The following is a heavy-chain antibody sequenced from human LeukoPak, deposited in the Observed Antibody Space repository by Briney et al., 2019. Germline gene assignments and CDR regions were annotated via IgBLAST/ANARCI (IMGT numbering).Heavy chain of an antibody. CDR2: ISAYNGNT. V-gene: IGHV1-18*01. Sequence: ASVKVSCKASGYTFTSYGISWVRQAPGQGLEWMGWISAYNGNTNYAQKLQGRVTMTTDTSTRTAYMELRSLRCDDTAVDYCARDAVGSSGSQLPYYYYYGMDVWGQGTTVTVSS. D-gene: IGHD6-19*01. CDR3: ARDAVGSSGSQLPYYYYYGMDV. J-gene: IGHJ6*02. CDR1: GYTFTSYG.